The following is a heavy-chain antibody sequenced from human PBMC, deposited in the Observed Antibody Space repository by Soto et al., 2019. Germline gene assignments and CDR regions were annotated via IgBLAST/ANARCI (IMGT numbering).Heavy chain of an antibody. V-gene: IGHV3-33*01. J-gene: IGHJ4*02. CDR3: AMWTAMEPFDY. D-gene: IGHD5-18*01. Sequence: QVQLVESGGGVVQPGRSLRLSCAASGFTFSSYGMHWVRQAPGKGLEWVAVIWYDGSNKYYADSVKGRFTIPRDNSKNTLYLQMNSLRAEDTAVYYCAMWTAMEPFDYWGQGTLVTVSS. CDR2: IWYDGSNK. CDR1: GFTFSSYG.